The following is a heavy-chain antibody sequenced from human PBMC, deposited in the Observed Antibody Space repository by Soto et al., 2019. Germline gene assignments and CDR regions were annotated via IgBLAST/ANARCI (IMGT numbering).Heavy chain of an antibody. D-gene: IGHD6-19*01. CDR1: GFTFSSYS. V-gene: IGHV3-48*01. Sequence: GGSLRLSCAASGFTFSSYSMNWVRQAPGKGLEWVSYISSSSSTIYYADSVKGRFTISRDNAKNSLYLQMNSLRAEDTAVYYCARFRSIAVAGTRWFDPWGQGTLVTVSS. CDR3: ARFRSIAVAGTRWFDP. CDR2: ISSSSSTI. J-gene: IGHJ5*02.